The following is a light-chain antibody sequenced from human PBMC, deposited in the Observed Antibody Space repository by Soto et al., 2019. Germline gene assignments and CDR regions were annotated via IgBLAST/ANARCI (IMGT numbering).Light chain of an antibody. CDR3: QQYNNLPQT. CDR2: GAS. J-gene: IGKJ1*01. V-gene: IGKV3-15*01. CDR1: QSVSSN. Sequence: EIVMTQSPATLSVSTGERATLSCRASQSVSSNLAWYQQKPGQAPRLLIYGASTRATGIPARFSGSGSGTEFTLTISILQSEDFAVYYCQQYNNLPQTFGQGTKVDI.